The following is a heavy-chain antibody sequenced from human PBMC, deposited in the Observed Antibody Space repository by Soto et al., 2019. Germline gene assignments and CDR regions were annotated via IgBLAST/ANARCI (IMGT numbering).Heavy chain of an antibody. CDR3: ARDVGGDN. CDR1: GGSISSSNW. V-gene: IGHV4-4*02. CDR2: IYHSGST. Sequence: PSETLSLTCAVSGGSISSSNWWRWVRQPPGKGLEWIGEIYHSGSTTYNPSLKSRVTISVEKSKNQFSIKLSSVTAADTAVDYCARDVGGDNWGQGTLVTVSS. J-gene: IGHJ4*02.